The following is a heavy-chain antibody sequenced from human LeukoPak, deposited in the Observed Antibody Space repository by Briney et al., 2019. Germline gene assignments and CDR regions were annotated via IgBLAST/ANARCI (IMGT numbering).Heavy chain of an antibody. Sequence: SETLSLTCSVSGGSISSSSSYWGWIRQPPGKGLEWIGSIYYSGSSFDNPALKSRVTISVDTSKNQFSLKLSSVTAADTAVYYCASINLAAAGEIDYWGQGTLVTVSS. J-gene: IGHJ4*02. V-gene: IGHV4-39*07. CDR3: ASINLAAAGEIDY. CDR2: IYYSGSS. CDR1: GGSISSSSSY. D-gene: IGHD6-13*01.